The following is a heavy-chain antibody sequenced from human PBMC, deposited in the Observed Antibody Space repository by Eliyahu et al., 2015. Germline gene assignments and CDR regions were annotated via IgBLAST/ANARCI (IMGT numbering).Heavy chain of an antibody. J-gene: IGHJ4*02. Sequence: QVQLVESGGGVVQPGRSLRLSCAAAGFTFSSYGMHWVRQAPGKGLEWVAVIWYDGSNKYYADSVKGRFTISRDNSKNTLYLQMNSLRAEDTAVYYCAREVGATPDYWGQGTLVTVSS. CDR3: AREVGATPDY. D-gene: IGHD1-26*01. CDR2: IWYDGSNK. V-gene: IGHV3-33*01. CDR1: GFTFSSYG.